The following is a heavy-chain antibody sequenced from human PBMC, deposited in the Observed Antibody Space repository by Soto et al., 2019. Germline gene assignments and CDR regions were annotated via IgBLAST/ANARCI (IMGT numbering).Heavy chain of an antibody. CDR3: ARGDYGDYFDY. V-gene: IGHV4-59*08. CDR2: FYYTGST. Sequence: QVQLQESGPGLVKPSETLSLTCTVSGGSISSYYWTWIRQPPGKGLEWIGYFYYTGSTSYNPSLKSRVTMSVATSQNQFSLKLTSVTAADTAVYYCARGDYGDYFDYWGLGTLVTVSS. J-gene: IGHJ4*02. D-gene: IGHD4-17*01. CDR1: GGSISSYY.